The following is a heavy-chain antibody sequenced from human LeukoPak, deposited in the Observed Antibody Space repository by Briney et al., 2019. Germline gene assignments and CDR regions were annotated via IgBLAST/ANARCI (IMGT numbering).Heavy chain of an antibody. J-gene: IGHJ6*03. D-gene: IGHD5-24*01. CDR2: VRYDSSNK. V-gene: IGHV3-30*02. CDR1: GFTFSGYG. CDR3: ARDSGGMATIPLYYYYYYMDV. Sequence: GGSLRLSCAASGFTFSGYGMHWVRQAPGKGLEWVAFVRYDSSNKYYADSVKGRFTVSRDNSKNMLYLQMNSLRAEDTAVYYCARDSGGMATIPLYYYYYYMDVWGKGTTVTISS.